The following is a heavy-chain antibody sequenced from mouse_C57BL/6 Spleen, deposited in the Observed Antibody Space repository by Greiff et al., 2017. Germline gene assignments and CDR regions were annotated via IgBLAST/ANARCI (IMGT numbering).Heavy chain of an antibody. D-gene: IGHD1-1*01. Sequence: QVQLQQSGPELVKPGASVKISCKASGYSFTSYYIHWVKQRPGQGLEWIGWIYPGSGNTKYNEKFKGKATLTADTSSSTAYMQLSSLTSEDSAVYYCAREGSGSSYGAMDYWGQGTSVTVSS. CDR1: GYSFTSYY. CDR3: AREGSGSSYGAMDY. V-gene: IGHV1-66*01. CDR2: IYPGSGNT. J-gene: IGHJ4*01.